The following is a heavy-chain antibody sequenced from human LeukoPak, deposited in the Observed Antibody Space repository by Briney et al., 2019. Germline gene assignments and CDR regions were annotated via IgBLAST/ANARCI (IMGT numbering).Heavy chain of an antibody. J-gene: IGHJ5*02. Sequence: GGSLRLSCAASGFTLSNYDTNWVRQAPGKGLEWGSSISTSSRYIYYKDSVRGRFTISRDDAKNTLYLEMNSLRAEDTAVYYCARADCSSSTCYLRRSWFDPWGQGTLVTVSS. CDR3: ARADCSSSTCYLRRSWFDP. D-gene: IGHD2-2*01. CDR1: GFTLSNYD. CDR2: ISTSSRYI. V-gene: IGHV3-21*01.